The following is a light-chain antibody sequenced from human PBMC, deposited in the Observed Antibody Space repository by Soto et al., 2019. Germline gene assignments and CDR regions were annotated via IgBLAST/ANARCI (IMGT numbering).Light chain of an antibody. CDR2: GAS. CDR3: QQYNNWPPT. J-gene: IGKJ1*01. V-gene: IGKV3-15*01. Sequence: ELVMTQSPGTLSVSPGERATLSCMASQSVRSNLAWYQQKHDQXPRXXIYGASTRATGIPAGLSGIGSGTEFTLTISSLQSEDYAVYDCQQYNNWPPTFGQGTKVDIK. CDR1: QSVRSN.